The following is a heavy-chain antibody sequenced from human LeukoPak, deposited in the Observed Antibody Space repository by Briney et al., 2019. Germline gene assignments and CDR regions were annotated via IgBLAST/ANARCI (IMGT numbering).Heavy chain of an antibody. V-gene: IGHV1-2*02. D-gene: IGHD3-22*01. J-gene: IGHJ5*02. CDR1: AYTFTGYY. CDR2: INPNSGGT. CDR3: ARGSRHYYDSSGSSNWFDP. Sequence: GASVKVSCKASAYTFTGYYMHWVRQAPGQGLEWMGWINPNSGGTNYAQKFQGRVTMTRDTSISTAYMELSRLRSDDTAVYYCARGSRHYYDSSGSSNWFDPWGQGTLVTVSS.